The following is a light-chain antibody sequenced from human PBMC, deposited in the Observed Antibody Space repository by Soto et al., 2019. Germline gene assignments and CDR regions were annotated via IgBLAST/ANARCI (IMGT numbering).Light chain of an antibody. CDR1: QSVSSSY. CDR2: GAS. Sequence: EMVVTQSPGTLSLSPGERATLSCRASQSVSSSYLAWYQQKPGQAPRLLIYGASSRATGIPDRFSGSGSGTDFTLTISRLEPEDFAVYYCQQYGSSPITVGQGTRREI. CDR3: QQYGSSPIT. V-gene: IGKV3-20*01. J-gene: IGKJ5*01.